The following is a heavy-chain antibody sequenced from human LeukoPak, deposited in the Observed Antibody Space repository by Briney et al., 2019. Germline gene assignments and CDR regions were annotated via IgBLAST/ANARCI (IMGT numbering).Heavy chain of an antibody. CDR2: IKHDGSEK. CDR1: GFTFSDYW. J-gene: IGHJ4*02. D-gene: IGHD3-10*01. CDR3: ARGYYGSGSYRGGYFDF. V-gene: IGHV3-7*01. Sequence: GGSLRLSCAASGFTFSDYWMTWVRQAPGKGLEWVANIKHDGSEKHYVDSVKGRFTISRDNAKKSLCLQMNSLRAEDTAVYCCARGYYGSGSYRGGYFDFWGQGTLVTVSS.